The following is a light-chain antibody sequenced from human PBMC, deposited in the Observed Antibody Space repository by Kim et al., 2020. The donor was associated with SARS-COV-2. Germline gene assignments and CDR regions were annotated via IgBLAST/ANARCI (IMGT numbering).Light chain of an antibody. CDR3: SSYTSSSTWV. J-gene: IGLJ3*02. CDR2: DVS. CDR1: SSDVGGYNY. Sequence: QSALTQPASVSGSPGQSITISCTGTSSDVGGYNYVSWYQHHPGKAPKLMIYDVSKRPSGVSNRFSGSKSGNTASLTISGLQAEDAANYYCSSYTSSSTWVFGGGTKVTVL. V-gene: IGLV2-14*03.